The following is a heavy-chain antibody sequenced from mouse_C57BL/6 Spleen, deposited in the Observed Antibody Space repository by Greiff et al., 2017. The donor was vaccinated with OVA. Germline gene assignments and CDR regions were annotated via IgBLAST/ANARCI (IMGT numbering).Heavy chain of an antibody. CDR2: IYPGDGDT. Sequence: VKLMESGPELVKPGASVKISCKASGYAFSSSWMNWVKQRPGKGLEWIGRIYPGDGDTNYNGKFKGKATLTADKSSSTAYMQLSSLTSEDSAVYFCARSPYDYDVGSYWGQGTTLTVSS. CDR3: ARSPYDYDVGSY. J-gene: IGHJ2*01. D-gene: IGHD2-4*01. CDR1: GYAFSSSW. V-gene: IGHV1-82*01.